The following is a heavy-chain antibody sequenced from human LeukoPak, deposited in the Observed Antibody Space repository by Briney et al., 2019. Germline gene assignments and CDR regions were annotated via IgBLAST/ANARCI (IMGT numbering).Heavy chain of an antibody. CDR2: MNPNSGNT. CDR1: GYTFTNYD. Sequence: GASVKVSCKASGYTFTNYDINWVRQATGQGLEWMGWMNPNSGNTGYAQKFQGRVTMTRNTSISTAYMELSSLRSEDTAVYYCARGEKGRWWGNSDRDAFDIWGQGTMVTVSS. CDR3: ARGEKGRWWGNSDRDAFDI. D-gene: IGHD4-23*01. V-gene: IGHV1-8*01. J-gene: IGHJ3*02.